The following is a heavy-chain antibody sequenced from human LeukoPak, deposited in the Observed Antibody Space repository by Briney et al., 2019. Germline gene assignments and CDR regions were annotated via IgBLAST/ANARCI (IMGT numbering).Heavy chain of an antibody. J-gene: IGHJ6*03. CDR2: ISGYNGNT. Sequence: ASVKVSCKASGYTFTSYGISWVRQAPGQGLEWMGWISGYNGNTHYAQKLQGRVTMTTDTSTSTAYMELRSLRSDDTAVYYCARDPYDFWSGYYAYNYYYMDVWGKGTTVTVSS. V-gene: IGHV1-18*01. D-gene: IGHD3-3*01. CDR3: ARDPYDFWSGYYAYNYYYMDV. CDR1: GYTFTSYG.